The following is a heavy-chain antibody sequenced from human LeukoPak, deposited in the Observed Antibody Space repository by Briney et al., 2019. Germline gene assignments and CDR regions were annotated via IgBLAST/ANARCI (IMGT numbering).Heavy chain of an antibody. CDR1: GFTFDDYA. Sequence: SGGSLRLSCAASGFTFDDYAMHWVRQAPGKGLEWVSLISWDGGIIYYADSVKGRFTISRDNAKNSLYLQMNSLRAEDTAVYYCAKEEGTMIGVFDYWGQGTLVTVSS. D-gene: IGHD3-22*01. CDR2: ISWDGGII. V-gene: IGHV3-43D*03. J-gene: IGHJ4*02. CDR3: AKEEGTMIGVFDY.